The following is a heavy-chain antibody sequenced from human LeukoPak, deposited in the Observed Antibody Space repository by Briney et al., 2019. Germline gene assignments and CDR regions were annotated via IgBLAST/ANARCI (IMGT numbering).Heavy chain of an antibody. V-gene: IGHV3-48*04. CDR1: GFTFSSYS. CDR2: ISSSSSTI. Sequence: GGSLRLSCAASGFTFSSYSMNWVRQAPGKGLEWVSYISSSSSTIHYADSAKGRFTISRDNAKNSLYLQMNSLRAEDTAVYYCARRAGREDYVIFDYWGQGTLVTVSS. D-gene: IGHD4-17*01. CDR3: ARRAGREDYVIFDY. J-gene: IGHJ4*02.